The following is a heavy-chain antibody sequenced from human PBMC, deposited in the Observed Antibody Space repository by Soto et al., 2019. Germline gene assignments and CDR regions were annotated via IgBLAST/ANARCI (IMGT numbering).Heavy chain of an antibody. V-gene: IGHV3-23*01. J-gene: IGHJ4*02. D-gene: IGHD6-19*01. CDR1: GITFTNYA. Sequence: EVQLLESGGGLAQPGGSLRLSCAVSGITFTNYAMGWVRQAPGKGLEWVSGISGNVGSTTHYADSVNGRFTISRDNSKNILFLQMNSLRAEDTAVYYCAKHRGFVAGPFDSWGQGTLVIVS. CDR2: ISGNVGSTT. CDR3: AKHRGFVAGPFDS.